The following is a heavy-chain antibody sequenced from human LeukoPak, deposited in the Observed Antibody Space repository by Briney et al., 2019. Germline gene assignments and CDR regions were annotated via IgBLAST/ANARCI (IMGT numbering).Heavy chain of an antibody. CDR2: INPNSGGT. D-gene: IGHD6-6*01. CDR1: GYTFTSYY. V-gene: IGHV1-2*02. Sequence: GASVKVSCKASGYTFTSYYMHWVRQAPGQGLEWMGWINPNSGGTNYAQKFQGRVTITRDTSAATAYMELSSLRSEDTAVYYCASWASSSQPPAGDAFDIWGQGTMVTVSS. J-gene: IGHJ3*02. CDR3: ASWASSSQPPAGDAFDI.